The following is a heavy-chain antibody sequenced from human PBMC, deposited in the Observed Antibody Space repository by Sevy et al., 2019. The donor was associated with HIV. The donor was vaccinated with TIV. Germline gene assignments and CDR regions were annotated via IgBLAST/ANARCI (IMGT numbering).Heavy chain of an antibody. D-gene: IGHD1-7*01. V-gene: IGHV3-11*06. CDR2: ISIGSTYT. J-gene: IGHJ4*02. Sequence: GGSLRLSCEVSGFTFSDFYMSWIRQAPWKGLEWVSDISIGSTYTKSSDSVKGRFTISRDNAKNSLYLQMNSLRVEDTAVYYCARDRRNYAGQYFDYWGQGTLVTVSS. CDR3: ARDRRNYAGQYFDY. CDR1: GFTFSDFY.